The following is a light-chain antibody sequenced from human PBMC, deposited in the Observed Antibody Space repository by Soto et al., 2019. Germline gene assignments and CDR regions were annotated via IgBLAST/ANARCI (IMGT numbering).Light chain of an antibody. CDR1: SNDIGANDY. J-gene: IGLJ2*01. Sequence: QSVLTQPASVSGSPGQSITISCTGTSNDIGANDYVSWYQHHPGQAPKILIYEAANRPSGVSHRFSGSKSGNTASLTISGLQAEDEADYFCTSHTSTSTLVFGGGTKVTVL. CDR2: EAA. CDR3: TSHTSTSTLV. V-gene: IGLV2-14*01.